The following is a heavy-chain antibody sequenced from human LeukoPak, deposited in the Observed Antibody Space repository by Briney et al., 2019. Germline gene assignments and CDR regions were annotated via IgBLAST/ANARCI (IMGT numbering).Heavy chain of an antibody. CDR2: ISGSGGST. Sequence: GGSLRLSCAASGFTFSSYAMSWVRQAPGKGLEWVSAISGSGGSTYYADSAKGRFTISRDNSKNTLYLQTNSLRAEDTAVYYCAKDNTIFGVVSHAFDTWGQGTMVTVSS. CDR1: GFTFSSYA. J-gene: IGHJ3*02. V-gene: IGHV3-23*01. D-gene: IGHD3-3*01. CDR3: AKDNTIFGVVSHAFDT.